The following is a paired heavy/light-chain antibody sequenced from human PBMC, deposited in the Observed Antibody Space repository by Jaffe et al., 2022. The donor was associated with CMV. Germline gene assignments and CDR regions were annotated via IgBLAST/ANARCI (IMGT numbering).Heavy chain of an antibody. J-gene: IGHJ3*02. Sequence: EVQLVQSGAEVKKPGESLRISCKGSGYSFTSYWISWVRQMPGKGLEWMGRIDPSDSYTNYSPSFQGHVTISADKSISTAYLQWSSLKASDTAMYYCARHGIAVAGPEYRGDAFDIWGQGTMVTVSS. V-gene: IGHV5-10-1*03. D-gene: IGHD6-19*01. CDR1: GYSFTSYW. CDR2: IDPSDSYT. CDR3: ARHGIAVAGPEYRGDAFDI.
Light chain of an antibody. V-gene: IGLV1-44*01. CDR2: SNN. CDR1: SSNIGSNT. J-gene: IGLJ2*01. Sequence: QSVLTQPPSASGTPGQRVTISCSGSSSNIGSNTVNWYQQLPGTAPKLLIYSNNQRPSGVPDRFSGSKSGTSASLAISGLQSEDEADYYCAAWDDSLNGHVVFGGGTKLTVL. CDR3: AAWDDSLNGHVV.